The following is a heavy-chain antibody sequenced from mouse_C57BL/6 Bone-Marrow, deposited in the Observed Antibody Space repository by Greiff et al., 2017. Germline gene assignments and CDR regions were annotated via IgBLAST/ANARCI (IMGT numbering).Heavy chain of an antibody. CDR3: AKSSRIDYYAYYLDY. D-gene: IGHD1-1*01. Sequence: VQLQQSGAELVKPGASVKLSCTASGFNIKDYYMHWVKQRTEQGLEWIGRIDPEDGETKYAPKFQGKAPITADTSSNTAYLQLSSLTSEDTAVYYCAKSSRIDYYAYYLDYWGQGTTLTVSS. J-gene: IGHJ2*01. CDR1: GFNIKDYY. V-gene: IGHV14-2*01. CDR2: IDPEDGET.